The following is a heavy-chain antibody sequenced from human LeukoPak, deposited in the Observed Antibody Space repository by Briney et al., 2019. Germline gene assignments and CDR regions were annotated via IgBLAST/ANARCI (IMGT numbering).Heavy chain of an antibody. V-gene: IGHV3-11*04. J-gene: IGHJ6*03. Sequence: GGSLRLPCAASGFTFSDYYMSWIRQAPGKGLEWVSYISSSGSTIYYADSVKGRFTISRDNAKNSLYLQMNSLRAEDTAVYYCARDEGSSSWYGVHYYYMDVWGKGTTVTVSS. CDR3: ARDEGSSSWYGVHYYYMDV. CDR1: GFTFSDYY. CDR2: ISSSGSTI. D-gene: IGHD6-13*01.